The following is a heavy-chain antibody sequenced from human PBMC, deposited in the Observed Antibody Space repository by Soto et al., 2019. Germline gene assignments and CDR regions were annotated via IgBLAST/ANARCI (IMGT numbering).Heavy chain of an antibody. J-gene: IGHJ4*02. Sequence: TSETLSLTCFVSGDSVSRGSYYWTWIRQPPGKGLEWIGYILDSGTTDYNPSLKSRVTMSVDTSKNQFSLNLRSVTAADTAVYYCARQRVLPAQYYFDSWGQGVVVTVSS. CDR1: GDSVSRGSYY. V-gene: IGHV4-61*01. D-gene: IGHD6-13*01. CDR3: ARQRVLPAQYYFDS. CDR2: ILDSGTT.